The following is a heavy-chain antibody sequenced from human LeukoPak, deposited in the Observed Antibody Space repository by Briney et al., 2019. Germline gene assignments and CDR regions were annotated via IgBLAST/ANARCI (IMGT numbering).Heavy chain of an antibody. V-gene: IGHV4-59*12. CDR3: ARDFGYSYGYGYYYYYYMDV. D-gene: IGHD5-18*01. CDR1: GGSISSYY. CDR2: IYYSGST. Sequence: PSETLSLTCAVSGGSISSYYWSWIRQPPGKGLEWIGYIYYSGSTNYNPSLKSRVTISVDTSKNQFSLKLSSVTAADTAVYYCARDFGYSYGYGYYYYYYMDVWGKGTTVTISS. J-gene: IGHJ6*03.